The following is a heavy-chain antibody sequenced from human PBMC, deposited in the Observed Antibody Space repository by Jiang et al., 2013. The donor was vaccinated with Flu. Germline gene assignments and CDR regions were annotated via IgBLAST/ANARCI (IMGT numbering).Heavy chain of an antibody. V-gene: IGHV4-59*08. J-gene: IGHJ1*01. Sequence: PGLVKPSETLSLTCTVSGGSISSYYWSWIRQPPGKGLEWIGYIYYSGSTNYNPSLKSRVTISVDTSKNQFSLKLSSVTAADTAVYYCARGYCSGGSCYSGYFQHWGQGTLVTVSS. CDR3: ARGYCSGGSCYSGYFQH. D-gene: IGHD2-15*01. CDR1: GGSISSYY. CDR2: IYYSGST.